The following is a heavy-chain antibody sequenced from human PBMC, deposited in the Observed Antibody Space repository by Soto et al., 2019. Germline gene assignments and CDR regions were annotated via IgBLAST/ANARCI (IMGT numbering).Heavy chain of an antibody. CDR2: ISSSSSTI. D-gene: IGHD1-1*01. CDR1: GFTFSSYS. CDR3: ERDYRTIDWFDT. J-gene: IGHJ5*02. Sequence: GGSLRLSCAASGFTFSSYSMNWVRQAPGKGLEWVSYISSSSSTIYYADSVKGRFTISRDNAKNSLYLQMNSLRGEDTAVYYCERDYRTIDWFDTWGQGTLVTVSS. V-gene: IGHV3-48*01.